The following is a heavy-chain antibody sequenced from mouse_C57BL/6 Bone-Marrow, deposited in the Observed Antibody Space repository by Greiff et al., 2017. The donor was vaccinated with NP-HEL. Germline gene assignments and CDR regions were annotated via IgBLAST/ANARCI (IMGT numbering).Heavy chain of an antibody. CDR2: ISSGSSTI. CDR1: GFTFSDYG. Sequence: DVKLVESGGGLVKPGGSLKLSCAASGFTFSDYGMHWVRQAPEKGLEWVAYISSGSSTIYYADTVKGRFTITRDNAKNTLFLQMTSLRSEDTAMYYCAKIRVSYVNAMDYWGQGTSVTVSS. V-gene: IGHV5-17*01. J-gene: IGHJ4*01. D-gene: IGHD1-1*01. CDR3: AKIRVSYVNAMDY.